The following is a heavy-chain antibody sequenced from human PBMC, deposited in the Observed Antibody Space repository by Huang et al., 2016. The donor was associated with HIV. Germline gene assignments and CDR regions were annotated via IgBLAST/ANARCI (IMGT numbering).Heavy chain of an antibody. V-gene: IGHV3-30-3*01. CDR1: RFTFSNYA. J-gene: IGHJ6*03. CDR2: ISYDGSNK. D-gene: IGHD5-12*01. Sequence: QVQLVESGGGVVQPGRSLRRSCAASRFTFSNYAMHWVRQAPGKGLEWVAVISYDGSNKYYADSVKGRFTISRDNSKNTLYLQMNSLRAEDTAVYYCARDLWLRDLYYYYYMDVWGKGTTVTVSS. CDR3: ARDLWLRDLYYYYYMDV.